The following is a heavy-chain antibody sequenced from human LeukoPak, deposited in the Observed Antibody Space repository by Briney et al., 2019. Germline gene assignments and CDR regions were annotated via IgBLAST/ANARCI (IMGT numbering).Heavy chain of an antibody. CDR1: GFTFSSYS. CDR2: ISSSSSTI. Sequence: PGGSLRLSCAASGFTFSSYSMNWVRQAPGKGLEWVSYISSSSSTIYYADSVKGRFTISRDNAKNSLYLQMNSLRAEDTAVYHCARDLAGPPQEAFDIWGQGTMVTVSS. J-gene: IGHJ3*02. V-gene: IGHV3-48*01. CDR3: ARDLAGPPQEAFDI.